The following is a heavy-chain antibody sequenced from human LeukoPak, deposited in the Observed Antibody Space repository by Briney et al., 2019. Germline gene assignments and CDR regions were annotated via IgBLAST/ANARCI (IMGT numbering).Heavy chain of an antibody. CDR1: GYTFTSYD. CDR2: MNPNSGNT. D-gene: IGHD2-2*01. CDR3: ARAARGYCSSTSCKRWFDP. Sequence: ASVKVSCKASGYTFTSYDINWVRQATGQGLEWMGWMNPNSGNTGYAQKFQGRVTMTRNTSISTAYMELSSLRSKDTAVYYCARAARGYCSSTSCKRWFDPWGQGTLVTVSS. J-gene: IGHJ5*02. V-gene: IGHV1-8*01.